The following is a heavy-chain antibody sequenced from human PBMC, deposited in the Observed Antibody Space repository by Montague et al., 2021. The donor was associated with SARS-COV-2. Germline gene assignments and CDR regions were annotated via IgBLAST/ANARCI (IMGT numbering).Heavy chain of an antibody. CDR3: AWTSPYSGSYKEFDY. D-gene: IGHD1-26*01. V-gene: IGHV2-70*11. J-gene: IGHJ4*02. CDR1: GFSLKTPGMC. Sequence: PPLVKPTQTVTLTCTFSGFSLKTPGMCVSWIRQPPGKALEWLARIDWDGDKDFSTSLKTRLTVSRDTSKNQVVLTMTNMDPGDTATYYCAWTSPYSGSYKEFDYWGQGVLVTVSS. CDR2: IDWDGDK.